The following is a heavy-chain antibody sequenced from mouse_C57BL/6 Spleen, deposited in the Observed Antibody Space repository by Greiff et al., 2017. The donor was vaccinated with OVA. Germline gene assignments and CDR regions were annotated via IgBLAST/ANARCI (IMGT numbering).Heavy chain of an antibody. Sequence: EVQLQQSGPELVKPGASVKISCKASGYTFTDYYMNWVKQSHGKSLEWIGDINPNNGGTSYNQKFKGKATLTVDKSSSTAYMELRSLTSEDSAVYYCVMWVLRSDYWGQGTTLTVSS. CDR3: VMWVLRSDY. CDR1: GYTFTDYY. CDR2: INPNNGGT. V-gene: IGHV1-26*01. J-gene: IGHJ2*01. D-gene: IGHD1-1*01.